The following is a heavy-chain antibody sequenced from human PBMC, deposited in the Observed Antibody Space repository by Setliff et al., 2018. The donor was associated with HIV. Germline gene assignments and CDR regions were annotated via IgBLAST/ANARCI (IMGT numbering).Heavy chain of an antibody. CDR1: GGTFSSYA. J-gene: IGHJ5*02. CDR3: ARDFGGYCSSMSCPGLFDP. V-gene: IGHV1-69*05. D-gene: IGHD2-2*01. CDR2: IIPISGTV. Sequence: SVQVSCQASGGTFSSYAISWVRQAPGQGLEWMGGIIPISGTVNYAQKFWGRVTITTHESTSTAYMELSSLRSEDTAVYYCARDFGGYCSSMSCPGLFDPWGQGTLVTVSS.